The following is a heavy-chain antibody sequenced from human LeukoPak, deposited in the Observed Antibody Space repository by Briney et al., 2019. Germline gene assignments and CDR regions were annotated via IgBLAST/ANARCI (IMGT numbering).Heavy chain of an antibody. V-gene: IGHV4-39*01. CDR3: ASEAGYSYGYYYYMDV. CDR2: VYYSGST. CDR1: GGSISSSSYY. Sequence: PSETLSLTCTVSGGSISSSSYYWGWIRHPPGKGRERTGTVYYSGSTYYNPSLKSRVTISVDTSKNQFSLKLSSVTAADTAVYYCASEAGYSYGYYYYMDVWGKGTTVTVSS. D-gene: IGHD5-18*01. J-gene: IGHJ6*03.